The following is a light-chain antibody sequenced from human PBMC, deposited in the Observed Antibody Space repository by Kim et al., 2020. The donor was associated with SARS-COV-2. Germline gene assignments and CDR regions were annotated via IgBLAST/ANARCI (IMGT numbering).Light chain of an antibody. V-gene: IGKV1-39*01. CDR1: QSICSY. Sequence: AYVGDRVTITCRGSQSICSYLKWYQQRPEKTPKLLIYAAYRLQSGVPSRFSGGGSGADITLTISSLQPENIATYNCQQSNRALWTFGERTKMGIK. J-gene: IGKJ1*01. CDR3: QQSNRALWT. CDR2: AAY.